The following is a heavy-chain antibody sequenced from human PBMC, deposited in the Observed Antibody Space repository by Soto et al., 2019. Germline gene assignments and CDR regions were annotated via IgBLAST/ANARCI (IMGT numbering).Heavy chain of an antibody. Sequence: PSETLSLTSTVSGDSITTRYWSWIRQPPGKGLEWIGYIYTTGDNYNPSLMSRASMSLDTSKNLFSLRLRSVTAADTAVYYCAGGDHWRLVDYWGQGNLVTVSS. D-gene: IGHD3-16*01. J-gene: IGHJ4*02. V-gene: IGHV4-4*09. CDR2: IYTTGD. CDR3: AGGDHWRLVDY. CDR1: GDSITTRY.